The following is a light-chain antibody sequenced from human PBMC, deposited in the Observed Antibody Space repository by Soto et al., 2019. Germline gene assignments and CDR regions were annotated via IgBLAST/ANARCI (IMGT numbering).Light chain of an antibody. J-gene: IGKJ3*01. CDR3: QQFLSPPLS. CDR2: WSS. CDR1: QSVFYKPNKKDH. V-gene: IGKV4-1*01. Sequence: DIVMTQSPDSPAVSPGESATINCKSSQSVFYKPNKKDHLTRSQQKPGQPPKLLIYWSSTRESGVPDRFSGSGCGTDFTLTISDLQAEDGAVYYCQQFLSPPLSFVPGTKVNIK.